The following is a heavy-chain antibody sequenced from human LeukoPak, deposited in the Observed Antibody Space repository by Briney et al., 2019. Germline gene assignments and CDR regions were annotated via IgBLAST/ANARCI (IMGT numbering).Heavy chain of an antibody. Sequence: SETLSLTCTVSGGSISSHYWSWIRQPPGKGLEWIGYIYYSGSTNYSPSLKSRVSISVDTSKNQFSLKLSSVTAADTAVYYCARAYPHYYDSSGYWLDYWGQGTLVTVSS. J-gene: IGHJ4*02. CDR3: ARAYPHYYDSSGYWLDY. V-gene: IGHV4-59*11. CDR1: GGSISSHY. D-gene: IGHD3-22*01. CDR2: IYYSGST.